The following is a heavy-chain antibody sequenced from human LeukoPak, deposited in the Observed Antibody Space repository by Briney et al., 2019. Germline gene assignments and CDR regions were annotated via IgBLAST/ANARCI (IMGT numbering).Heavy chain of an antibody. CDR3: AREAAAGGGDY. J-gene: IGHJ4*02. D-gene: IGHD6-13*01. CDR1: GYTFTNYG. Sequence: ASVTVSCKASGYTFTNYGISWVRQAPGQGLEWMGWINPNSGGTNYAQKFQGRVTMTRDTSISTAYMELSRLRSDDTAVYYCAREAAAGGGDYWGQGTLVTVSS. V-gene: IGHV1-2*02. CDR2: INPNSGGT.